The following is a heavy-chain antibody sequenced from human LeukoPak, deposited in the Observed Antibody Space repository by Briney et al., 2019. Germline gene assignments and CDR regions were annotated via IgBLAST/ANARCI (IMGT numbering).Heavy chain of an antibody. J-gene: IGHJ6*03. D-gene: IGHD4-17*01. CDR3: ARVVDYGDYGSPGYYYYMDV. CDR2: IYYSGST. CDR1: GGSISSYY. Sequence: SETLSLTCTVSGGSISSYYWTWIRQPPGKGLEWIGYIYYSGSTNYNPSLKSRVTISVDTSKNQFSLKVSSVTAADTAVYYRARVVDYGDYGSPGYYYYMDVWGKGTTVTVSS. V-gene: IGHV4-59*01.